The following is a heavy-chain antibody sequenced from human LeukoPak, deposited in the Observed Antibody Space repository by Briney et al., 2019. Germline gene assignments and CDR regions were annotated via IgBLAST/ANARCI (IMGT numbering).Heavy chain of an antibody. J-gene: IGHJ3*02. Sequence: SVKVSCKASGGTFSSYAISWVRQAPGQGLEWMGGIIPIFGTANYAQKFQGRVTITADESTSTAYMELSSLRSEDTAVYYCARHVVTRGNAFDIWGQGTMVTVSS. D-gene: IGHD4-23*01. V-gene: IGHV1-69*13. CDR1: GGTFSSYA. CDR2: IIPIFGTA. CDR3: ARHVVTRGNAFDI.